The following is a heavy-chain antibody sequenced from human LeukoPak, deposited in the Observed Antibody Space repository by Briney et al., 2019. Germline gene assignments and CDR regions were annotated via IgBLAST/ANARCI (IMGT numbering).Heavy chain of an antibody. V-gene: IGHV1-8*03. CDR1: GYTFISYN. CDR3: ARGVPLGYCTYGVCYPPYYFDY. D-gene: IGHD2-8*01. J-gene: IGHJ4*02. Sequence: SVKVSCKASGYTFISYNINWLRQATGQGLEWMGWVNPRSGDAGYLQKFQGRLTITRDSSIDTAYMDLSGLSSEDTAVYYCARGVPLGYCTYGVCYPPYYFDYWGQGTLVTASS. CDR2: VNPRSGDA.